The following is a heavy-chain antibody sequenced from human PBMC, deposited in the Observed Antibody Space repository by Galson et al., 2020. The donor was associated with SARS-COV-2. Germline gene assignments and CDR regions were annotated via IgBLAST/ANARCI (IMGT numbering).Heavy chain of an antibody. CDR3: AKATYCTNGVCLSTIQNPLYFDY. J-gene: IGHJ4*02. V-gene: IGHV3-23*01. D-gene: IGHD2-8*01. Sequence: GESLKISCAASGFTFSSYAMSWVRQAPGKGLEWVSAISGSGGSTYYADSVKGRFTISRDNSKNTLYLQMNSLRAEDTAVYYCAKATYCTNGVCLSTIQNPLYFDYWGQGTLVTVSS. CDR2: ISGSGGST. CDR1: GFTFSSYA.